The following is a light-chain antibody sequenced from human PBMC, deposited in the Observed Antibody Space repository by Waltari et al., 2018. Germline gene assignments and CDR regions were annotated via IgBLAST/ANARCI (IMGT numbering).Light chain of an antibody. V-gene: IGKV3-11*01. J-gene: IGKJ3*01. CDR1: ETIGSS. Sequence: VLTQSPATLSLSPRERATLSCRASETIGSSLAWDQQRPGQAPRLLIYDASNRATGVPARFSGSGSGTDFTLTISSLESEDFAVYYCQQRFNWIFTFGPGTKVDI. CDR2: DAS. CDR3: QQRFNWIFT.